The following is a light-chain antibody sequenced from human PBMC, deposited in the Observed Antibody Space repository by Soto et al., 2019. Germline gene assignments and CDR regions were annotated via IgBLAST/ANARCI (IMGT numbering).Light chain of an antibody. V-gene: IGKV1-39*01. Sequence: DIHMTQSPSSLSASVVDIVTITCRASQSISSYLNWYQQKPGKAPKLLIYAASSLQSGVPSRFSGSGSGTDFTLTISSLQPEDFATYYCQQSYSTPWTFGQGTRWIS. J-gene: IGKJ1*01. CDR1: QSISSY. CDR2: AAS. CDR3: QQSYSTPWT.